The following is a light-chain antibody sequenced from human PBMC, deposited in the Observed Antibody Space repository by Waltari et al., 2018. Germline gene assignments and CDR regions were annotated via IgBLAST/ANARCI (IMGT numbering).Light chain of an antibody. Sequence: EIVMTQNPLSLSVTPGQAASISCKSSQSLLHSDGRTYLYWYLQKPGQSPHLLFYEVSGRVSGVPDRFSGSGSGTDFTLKISRVEADDVGFYYCMQGLQFPRTFGQGTRVEIK. V-gene: IGKV2-29*02. CDR2: EVS. CDR1: QSLLHSDGRTY. J-gene: IGKJ1*01. CDR3: MQGLQFPRT.